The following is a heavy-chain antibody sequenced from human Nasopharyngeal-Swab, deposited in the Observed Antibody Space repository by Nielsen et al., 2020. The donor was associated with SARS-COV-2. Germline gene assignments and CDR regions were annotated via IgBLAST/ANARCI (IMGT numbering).Heavy chain of an antibody. J-gene: IGHJ4*02. CDR2: IYQNGYT. CDR3: AKEGEGGPNYFVF. V-gene: IGHV4-59*02. Sequence: SETLSLTCTVSGASVISSYWSWLRQTPGKGLEWIGYIYQNGYTNYNPSLKRRITMSIETSRKQFSLRLRSATAADTAMYYCAKEGEGGPNYFVFWGQRNLVTVSS. D-gene: IGHD3-10*01. CDR1: GASVISSY.